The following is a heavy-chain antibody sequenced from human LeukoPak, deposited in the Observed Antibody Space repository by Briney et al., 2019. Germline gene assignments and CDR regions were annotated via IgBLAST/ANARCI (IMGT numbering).Heavy chain of an antibody. CDR2: ISDSVTTI. Sequence: GGSLRLSCVVSGFTFSTYDMNWVRQAPGKGLEWISKISDSVTTIYYTDSMKGRFIISRDNSKNTVYLQMNSLRAEDTAVYYCAKDNGDFSNYYGMDVWGPGTTVTVSS. V-gene: IGHV3-48*03. CDR3: AKDNGDFSNYYGMDV. J-gene: IGHJ6*02. D-gene: IGHD4-17*01. CDR1: GFTFSTYD.